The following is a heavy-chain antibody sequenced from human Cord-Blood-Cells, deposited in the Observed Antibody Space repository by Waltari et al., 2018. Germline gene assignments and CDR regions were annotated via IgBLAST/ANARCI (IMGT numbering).Heavy chain of an antibody. Sequence: QVQLQQWGAGLLKPSETLSLTCAVYGGSCSGYYWSWIRQPPGKGLEWIGEINHSGSTNYNPALKSRVTISVETSKNQFSLKLSSVTAADTAVYYCARGRRDIVVVPAAIWFDPWGQGTLVTVSS. V-gene: IGHV4-34*01. CDR1: GGSCSGYY. CDR2: INHSGST. D-gene: IGHD2-2*01. J-gene: IGHJ5*02. CDR3: ARGRRDIVVVPAAIWFDP.